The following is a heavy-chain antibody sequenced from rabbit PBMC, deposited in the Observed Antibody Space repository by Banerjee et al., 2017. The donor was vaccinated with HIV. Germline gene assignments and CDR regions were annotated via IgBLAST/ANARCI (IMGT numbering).Heavy chain of an antibody. D-gene: IGHD4-1*01. CDR2: IYPDSGNT. CDR3: ARSPDYYTSGWGYYFDL. V-gene: IGHV1S7*01. CDR1: GIDFSSYG. J-gene: IGHJ4*01. Sequence: QLVESGGGLVTLGGSLKLSCNASGIDFSSYGISWVRQAPGKGLEWIAYIYPDSGNTDYATWVNGRFTISLDNAQSTVFLQMASLTAADTATYFCARSPDYYTSGWGYYFDLWGQGTLVTVS.